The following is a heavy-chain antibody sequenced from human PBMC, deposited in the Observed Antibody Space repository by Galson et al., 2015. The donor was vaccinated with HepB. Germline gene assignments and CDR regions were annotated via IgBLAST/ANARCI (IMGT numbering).Heavy chain of an antibody. D-gene: IGHD2-2*01. CDR1: GYTFTSYG. CDR3: ARDQTIVVVPAATVRNWFDP. V-gene: IGHV1-18*01. CDR2: ISAYNGNT. Sequence: SVKVSCKASGYTFTSYGISWVRQAPGQGLEWMGWISAYNGNTNYAQKLQGRVTMTTDTSTSTAYMELRSLRSDDTAVYYCARDQTIVVVPAATVRNWFDPWGQGTLVTVSS. J-gene: IGHJ5*02.